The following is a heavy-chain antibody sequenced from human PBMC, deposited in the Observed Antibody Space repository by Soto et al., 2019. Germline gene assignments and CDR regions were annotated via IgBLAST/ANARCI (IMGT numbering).Heavy chain of an antibody. J-gene: IGHJ4*02. V-gene: IGHV1-18*01. CDR3: ARKYYYHSSVLAY. Sequence: GRQAPGPGLEWVGWISAYNANTNYAQKLQGRVTMTTATSTSTAYMELRSLRSDVTAGYYFARKYYYHSSVLAYSGQGTLVTVSS. CDR2: ISAYNANT. D-gene: IGHD3-22*01.